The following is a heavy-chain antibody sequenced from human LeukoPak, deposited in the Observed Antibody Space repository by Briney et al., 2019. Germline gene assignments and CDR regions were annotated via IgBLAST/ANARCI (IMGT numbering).Heavy chain of an antibody. J-gene: IGHJ4*02. CDR3: ARRHIGRYYFDY. Sequence: SETLSLTCTVSGGSISSYYWSWIRQPPGKGLEWIGYIYYRGSTNYNPSLKSRVTISVDTSKNQFSLKLSSVTAADTAVYYCARRHIGRYYFDYWGQGTLVTVSS. CDR2: IYYRGST. CDR1: GGSISSYY. D-gene: IGHD5-12*01. V-gene: IGHV4-59*08.